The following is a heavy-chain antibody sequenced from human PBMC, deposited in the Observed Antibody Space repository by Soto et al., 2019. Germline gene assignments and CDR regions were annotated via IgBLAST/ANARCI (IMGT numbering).Heavy chain of an antibody. CDR3: ERAGDHLYFDY. CDR2: IHYSGST. CDR1: GGSVSSTSYY. D-gene: IGHD3-16*01. V-gene: IGHV4-61*01. Sequence: PSETLSLTCPVSGGSVSSTSYYWTWIRQPPGKGLEWIGYIHYSGSTNYNPSLQSRVTISVDTSKNHFSLELTAVTAADTAVYYCERAGDHLYFDYWGQGDLVTVSS. J-gene: IGHJ4*02.